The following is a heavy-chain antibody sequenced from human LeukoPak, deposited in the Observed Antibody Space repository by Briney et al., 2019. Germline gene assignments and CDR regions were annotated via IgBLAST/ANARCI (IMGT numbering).Heavy chain of an antibody. D-gene: IGHD1-26*01. Sequence: ASVKVSCKASGYTFTSYAMHWVRQAPGQRLEWMGWINAGNGNTKYSQEFQGRVTITRDTSASTAYMELSSLRSEDMAVYYCARAGQWELHALDYWGQGTLVTVSS. CDR3: ARAGQWELHALDY. J-gene: IGHJ4*02. CDR1: GYTFTSYA. V-gene: IGHV1-3*03. CDR2: INAGNGNT.